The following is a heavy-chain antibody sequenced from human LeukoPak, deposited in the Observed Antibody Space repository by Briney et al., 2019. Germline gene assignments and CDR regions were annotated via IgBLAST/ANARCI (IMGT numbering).Heavy chain of an antibody. J-gene: IGHJ4*02. CDR3: ARADYYYDSSRYVNYYFDY. V-gene: IGHV4-38-2*02. Sequence: PSETLSLTCTVSGYSISGGYYWGWIRQPPGKGLEWIGSIYRSGTTYYNPSLKSRVTMSVDTSKNQFSLKLSSETAADTAVYYCARADYYYDSSRYVNYYFDYWGQGTLVTVSS. D-gene: IGHD3-22*01. CDR2: IYRSGTT. CDR1: GYSISGGYY.